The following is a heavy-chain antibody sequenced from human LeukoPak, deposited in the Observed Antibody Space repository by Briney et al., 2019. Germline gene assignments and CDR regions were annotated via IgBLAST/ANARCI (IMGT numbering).Heavy chain of an antibody. J-gene: IGHJ4*02. CDR1: GFTFSSYS. D-gene: IGHD3-9*01. CDR2: ISSSSSYI. V-gene: IGHV3-21*01. Sequence: GGSLRLSCAASGFTFSSYSMNWVRQAPGKGLEWVSSISSSSSYIYYADSVKGRFTISRDNAKNSLYLQMNSLRAEDTAVYYCARADILTGLTKYWGQGTLVTVSS. CDR3: ARADILTGLTKY.